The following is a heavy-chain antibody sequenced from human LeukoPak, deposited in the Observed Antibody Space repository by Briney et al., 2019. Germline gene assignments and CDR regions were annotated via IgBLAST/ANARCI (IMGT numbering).Heavy chain of an antibody. J-gene: IGHJ6*03. Sequence: GGSLRLSCEASGFTFSNYAMSWVRQAPGKGLEWVSSISGSSDNTNYADSVKGRFTISRDNSKNTLYLQMNSLRAEDTAVYYCAKDSKDIVVVPAAINSYYYYYYMDVWGKGTTVTVSS. D-gene: IGHD2-2*01. V-gene: IGHV3-23*01. CDR1: GFTFSNYA. CDR2: ISGSSDNT. CDR3: AKDSKDIVVVPAAINSYYYYYYMDV.